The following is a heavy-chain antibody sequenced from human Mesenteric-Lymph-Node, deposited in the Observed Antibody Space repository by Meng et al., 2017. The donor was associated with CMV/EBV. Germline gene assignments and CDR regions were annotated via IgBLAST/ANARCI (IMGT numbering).Heavy chain of an antibody. J-gene: IGHJ4*02. V-gene: IGHV4-34*01. CDR1: GGSFSGYY. CDR3: ASGMITIFGFDY. Sequence: SETLSLTCAVYGGSFSGYYWSWIRQPPGKGLEWIGEINHSGSTNYNPSLKSQVTISVDTSKNQFSLKLSSVNDADTAVYYCASGMITIFGFDYWGQGTLVTVSS. D-gene: IGHD3-3*01. CDR2: INHSGST.